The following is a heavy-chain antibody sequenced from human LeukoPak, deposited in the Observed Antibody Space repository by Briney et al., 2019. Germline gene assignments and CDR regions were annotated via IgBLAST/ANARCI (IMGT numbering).Heavy chain of an antibody. CDR3: ARNNYYYGSGSRDY. J-gene: IGHJ4*02. V-gene: IGHV1-18*01. Sequence: ASVKVSCKASGYTFTSYGISWVRQAPGQGLEWMGWISAYNGNTNYAQKLQGRVTMTTDTSTSTAYMELRSLRSDDTAVYYCARNNYYYGSGSRDYWGQGTLVTVSS. CDR2: ISAYNGNT. CDR1: GYTFTSYG. D-gene: IGHD3-10*01.